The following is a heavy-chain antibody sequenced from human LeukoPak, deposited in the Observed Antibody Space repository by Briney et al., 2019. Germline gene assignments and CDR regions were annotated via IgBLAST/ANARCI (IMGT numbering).Heavy chain of an antibody. CDR3: ATDAGYGSGSFDI. D-gene: IGHD3-10*01. J-gene: IGHJ3*02. CDR1: GFTFSSYW. V-gene: IGHV3-7*03. Sequence: GGSLRLSCAASGFTFSSYWMSWVRQAPGKGLEWVANIKQDGSEKYYVDSVKGRFTISRDNSKNTLYLQMNSLRAEDTAVYYCATDAGYGSGSFDIWGQGTMVTVSS. CDR2: IKQDGSEK.